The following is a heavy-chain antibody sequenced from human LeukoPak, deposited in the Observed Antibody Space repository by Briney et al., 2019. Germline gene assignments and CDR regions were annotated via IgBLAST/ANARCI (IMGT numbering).Heavy chain of an antibody. Sequence: ASVKVSCKASGYTFTSYGISWVRQAPGQGLEWMGWISAYNGNTNYAHMLQGRVTMTTDPSTSTAYLELRSLRSDDTAVYYCARSYYDSSGPDAPNDYWGQGTLVTVSS. CDR3: ARSYYDSSGPDAPNDY. CDR1: GYTFTSYG. J-gene: IGHJ4*02. CDR2: ISAYNGNT. V-gene: IGHV1-18*01. D-gene: IGHD3-22*01.